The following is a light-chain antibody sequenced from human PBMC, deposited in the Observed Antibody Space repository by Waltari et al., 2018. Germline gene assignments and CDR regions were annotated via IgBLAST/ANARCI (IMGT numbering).Light chain of an antibody. CDR2: ADS. V-gene: IGLV3-9*01. J-gene: IGLJ2*01. CDR3: QVWDGSTVV. CDR1: NIGSKN. Sequence: SFDLTQPLSVSVSLGQTARITCGGNNIGSKNVHWYLQRPGRAPVLVIYADSNRPSGIPERFSGSNSGNTATLTISRVQADDGADYYCQVWDGSTVVFGGGTKLTVV.